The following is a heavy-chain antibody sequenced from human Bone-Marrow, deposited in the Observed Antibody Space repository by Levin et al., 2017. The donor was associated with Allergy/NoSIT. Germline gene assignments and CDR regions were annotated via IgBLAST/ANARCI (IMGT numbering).Heavy chain of an antibody. CDR1: GGSFSGYY. CDR3: ARGAQTNNNYYMDV. V-gene: IGHV4-34*01. Sequence: SSETLSLTCAVYGGSFSGYYWSWIRQPPGKGLEWIGEINHSGSTNYNPSLMSRVTISADTSKNQFSLMVSSVTAADTSAYNGARGAQTNNNYYMDVWGKGTTVTVS. J-gene: IGHJ6*03. D-gene: IGHD1/OR15-1a*01. CDR2: INHSGST.